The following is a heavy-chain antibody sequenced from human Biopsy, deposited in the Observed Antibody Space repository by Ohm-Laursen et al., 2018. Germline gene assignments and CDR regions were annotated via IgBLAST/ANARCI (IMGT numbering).Heavy chain of an antibody. V-gene: IGHV1-69*06. J-gene: IGHJ1*01. CDR3: ATKLTGYFHH. CDR1: GGTFSNYG. D-gene: IGHD3-9*01. CDR2: NIPILGTG. Sequence: SVKVSCKAPGGTFSNYGVDWVRQAPGQGLEWLGGNIPILGTGNSAQKFQDRVTVAADTSTSTATTELRSLRSDDTAVYYCATKLTGYFHHWGQGTLVIVSS.